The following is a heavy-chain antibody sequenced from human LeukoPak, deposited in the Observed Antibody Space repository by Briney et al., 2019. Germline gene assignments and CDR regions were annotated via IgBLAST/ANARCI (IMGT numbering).Heavy chain of an antibody. CDR2: INPSGGST. V-gene: IGHV1-46*01. D-gene: IGHD6-13*01. CDR3: ARIGSSCSDY. CDR1: GYTFTSYY. J-gene: IGHJ4*02. Sequence: ASVKVFCKASGYTFTSYYMHWVRQAPGQGLEWMGIINPSGGSTSYAQKFQGRVTMTRNTSISTAYMELSRLRSEDTAVYYCARIGSSCSDYWGQGTLVTVSS.